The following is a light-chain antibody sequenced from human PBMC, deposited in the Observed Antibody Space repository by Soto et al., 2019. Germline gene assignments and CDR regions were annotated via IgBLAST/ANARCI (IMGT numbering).Light chain of an antibody. Sequence: QSALTQPPSASGSPGQSVTISCTGTSSDVGGYNYVSWYQQHPGKAPKLMIYEVSKRPSGVPDRFSGSKSGNTASLTVSGIQAEDEADYYCSSYAGSNNPYVFGTGTQLTV. CDR1: SSDVGGYNY. V-gene: IGLV2-8*01. CDR3: SSYAGSNNPYV. J-gene: IGLJ1*01. CDR2: EVS.